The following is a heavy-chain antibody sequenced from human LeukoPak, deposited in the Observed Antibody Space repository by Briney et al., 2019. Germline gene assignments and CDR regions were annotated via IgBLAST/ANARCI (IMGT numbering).Heavy chain of an antibody. V-gene: IGHV4-59*01. D-gene: IGHD4-17*01. CDR1: GGSIRSYY. CDR2: IYYSGST. CDR3: ARTGSTVTMLYPFDH. J-gene: IGHJ4*02. Sequence: SETLSLTCTVSGGSIRSYYWSWIRQPPGKGLEWIGYIYYSGSTNYNPSLKSRVSISVDTSKNQFSLKLSSVTAADTAVYYCARTGSTVTMLYPFDHWDQGTLVTVSS.